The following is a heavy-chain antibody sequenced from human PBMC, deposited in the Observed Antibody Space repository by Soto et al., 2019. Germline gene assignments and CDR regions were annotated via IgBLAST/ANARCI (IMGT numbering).Heavy chain of an antibody. V-gene: IGHV3-74*01. Sequence: VQLVESGGGLVQPGGSLRLSCAASGFTFSSYWMHWGRQAPGKGLVWVSRINSDGSSTSYADSVKGRFTISRDNAKNTLYLQMNSLRVEDTAVYYCARDSLTIFRVGLFDYWGQGTLVTVSS. CDR2: INSDGSST. CDR1: GFTFSSYW. D-gene: IGHD3-3*01. J-gene: IGHJ4*02. CDR3: ARDSLTIFRVGLFDY.